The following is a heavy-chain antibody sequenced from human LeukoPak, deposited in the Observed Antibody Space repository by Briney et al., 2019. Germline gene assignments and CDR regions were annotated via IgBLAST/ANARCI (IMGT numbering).Heavy chain of an antibody. CDR3: ATYLIPVQYSSSWSKCDY. J-gene: IGHJ4*02. D-gene: IGHD6-13*01. V-gene: IGHV4-39*01. CDR1: GRSISSCSYY. CDR2: IYYSGST. Sequence: PSETLSLTCTVSGRSISSCSYYWGWIRQPPGKGLEWIGSIYYSGSTYYNPSLKSRVTISVDTSKNQSALKLSSVTDADTTVYSCATYLIPVQYSSSWSKCDYCGQGTLVTVSS.